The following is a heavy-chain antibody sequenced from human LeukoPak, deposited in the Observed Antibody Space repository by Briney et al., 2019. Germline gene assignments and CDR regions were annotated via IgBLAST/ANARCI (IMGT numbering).Heavy chain of an antibody. CDR1: GFTFSSYS. J-gene: IGHJ4*02. CDR3: ARAGFTFSDYFGSFFDY. V-gene: IGHV3-48*01. Sequence: GGSLRLSCAASGFTFSSYSMNWVRQAPGKGPEWVSHISSSSTIYYADSVKGRFTISRDNAKNSLYLQMNSLRAEDTAVYYCARAGFTFSDYFGSFFDYWGQGTLVTVSS. CDR2: ISSSSTI. D-gene: IGHD3-10*01.